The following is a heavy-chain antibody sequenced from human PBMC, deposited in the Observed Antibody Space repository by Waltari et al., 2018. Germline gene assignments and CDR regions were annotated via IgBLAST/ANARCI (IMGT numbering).Heavy chain of an antibody. CDR2: INHSGST. J-gene: IGHJ6*03. CDR1: GGSFSGYY. CDR3: ARIFRRYCSSTSCYTNYYYMDV. Sequence: QVQLQQWGAGLLKPSETLSLTCAVYGGSFSGYYWSRIRQPPGKGLEWIGEINHSGSTNYNPSLKSRVTISVDTSKNQFSLKLSSVTAADTAVYDCARIFRRYCSSTSCYTNYYYMDVWGKGTTVTISS. V-gene: IGHV4-34*01. D-gene: IGHD2-2*02.